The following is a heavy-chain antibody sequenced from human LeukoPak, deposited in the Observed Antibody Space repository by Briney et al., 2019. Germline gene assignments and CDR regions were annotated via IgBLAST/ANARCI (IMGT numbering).Heavy chain of an antibody. Sequence: GESLKISCEASGYSFSTHWIAWVRQMPGKGLEWMGLIYPADSDTRYSPSLQGQVTISADKSLSTAFLQWSSLTASDTAIYYCARLRREYDLLSGFSYWGQGTLVSVSS. CDR2: IYPADSDT. CDR3: ARLRREYDLLSGFSY. V-gene: IGHV5-51*01. CDR1: GYSFSTHW. J-gene: IGHJ4*02. D-gene: IGHD3-3*01.